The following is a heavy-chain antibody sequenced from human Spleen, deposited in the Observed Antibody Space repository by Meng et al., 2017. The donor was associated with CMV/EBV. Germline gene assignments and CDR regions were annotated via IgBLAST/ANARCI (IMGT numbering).Heavy chain of an antibody. Sequence: GESLKISCAASGFTFSIYGMGWVRQAPGKGLEWVTSIQYDGSKKYYADSVKGRLTVSRDNSENTLYLQMNSLRPEDTAVYYCAKDQARYSKPWYDAFDMWGQGTMVTVSS. V-gene: IGHV3-30*02. CDR2: IQYDGSKK. CDR3: AKDQARYSKPWYDAFDM. CDR1: GFTFSIYG. D-gene: IGHD1-26*01. J-gene: IGHJ3*02.